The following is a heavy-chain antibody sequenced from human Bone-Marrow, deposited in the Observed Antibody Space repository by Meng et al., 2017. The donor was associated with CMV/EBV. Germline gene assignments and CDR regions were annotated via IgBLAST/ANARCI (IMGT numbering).Heavy chain of an antibody. CDR2: INHGGST. Sequence: CAVYRGPFNGFSWSWIRQSPGKGLEWIGDINHGGSTNFNPSLQSRVTISIDTSKKQFSLNLRSVTAADTAVYFCARARMLAPFDIWGQGTEVTVSS. J-gene: IGHJ3*02. V-gene: IGHV4-34*01. CDR3: ARARMLAPFDI. D-gene: IGHD2/OR15-2a*01. CDR1: RGPFNGFS.